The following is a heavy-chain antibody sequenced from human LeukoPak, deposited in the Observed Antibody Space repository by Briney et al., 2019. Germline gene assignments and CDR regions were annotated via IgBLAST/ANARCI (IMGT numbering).Heavy chain of an antibody. CDR3: ARDPRDIVVVPAVINFDY. Sequence: ASVKVSCKASGYTFTSYGISWVRQAPGQGLEWMGWISAYNGNTNYAQKLQGRVTMTTHTSTSTAYMELRSLRSADTAVYYCARDPRDIVVVPAVINFDYWGQGTLVTVSS. CDR1: GYTFTSYG. D-gene: IGHD2-2*01. J-gene: IGHJ4*02. CDR2: ISAYNGNT. V-gene: IGHV1-18*04.